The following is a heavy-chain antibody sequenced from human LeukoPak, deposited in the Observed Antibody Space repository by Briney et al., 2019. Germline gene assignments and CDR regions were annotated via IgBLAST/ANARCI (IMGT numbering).Heavy chain of an antibody. J-gene: IGHJ6*03. CDR3: ASVRRGFGESSKYYSYYYMDV. CDR2: INHSGST. CDR1: GGSFSGYY. Sequence: SETLSLTCAVCGGSFSGYYWSWIRQPPGKGLEWIGEINHSGSTNYNPSLKSRVTISVDTSKNQFSLKLSAVTAADTAVYYCASVRRGFGESSKYYSYYYMDVWGKGATVTVSS. D-gene: IGHD3-10*01. V-gene: IGHV4-34*01.